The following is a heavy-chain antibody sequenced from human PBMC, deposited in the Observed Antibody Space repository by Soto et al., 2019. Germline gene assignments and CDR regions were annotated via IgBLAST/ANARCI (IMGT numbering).Heavy chain of an antibody. J-gene: IGHJ6*02. CDR3: ARLFEVVVVAAYYYYGMDV. CDR2: ISSSGSTI. CDR1: GFTFSDYY. Sequence: GGSLRLSCAASGFTFSDYYMSWIRQAPGKGLEWVSYISSSGSTIYHADSVKGRFTISRDNAKNSLFLQINSLRAEDTAVYYCARLFEVVVVAAYYYYGMDVWGQGTTVTVSS. V-gene: IGHV3-11*04. D-gene: IGHD2-15*01.